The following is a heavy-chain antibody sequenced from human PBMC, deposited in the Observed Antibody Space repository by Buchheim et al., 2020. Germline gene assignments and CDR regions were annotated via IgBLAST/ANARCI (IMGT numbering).Heavy chain of an antibody. CDR1: GGSISSSSYY. Sequence: QLQLQESGPGLVKPSETLSLTYTVSGGSISSSSYYWGWIRQPPGKGLEWIGSIYYSGSTYYNPSLKSRVTISVDTSKNQFSLKLSSVTAADTAVYYCARLVGQWLVLPHIDYWGQGTL. CDR2: IYYSGST. D-gene: IGHD6-19*01. J-gene: IGHJ4*02. CDR3: ARLVGQWLVLPHIDY. V-gene: IGHV4-39*01.